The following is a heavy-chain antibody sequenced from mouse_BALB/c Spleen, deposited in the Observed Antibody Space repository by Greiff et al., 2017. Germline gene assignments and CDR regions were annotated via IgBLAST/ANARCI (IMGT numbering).Heavy chain of an antibody. CDR3: AREGTYYDYPYYFDY. V-gene: IGHV1-18*01. CDR2: INPNNGGT. D-gene: IGHD2-4*01. CDR1: GYTFTDYN. Sequence: VQLKESGPELVKPGASVKIPCKASGYTFTDYNMDWVKQSHGKSLEWIGDINPNNGGTIYNQKFKGKATLTVDKSSSTAYMELRSLTSEDTAVYYCAREGTYYDYPYYFDYWGQGTTLTVSS. J-gene: IGHJ2*01.